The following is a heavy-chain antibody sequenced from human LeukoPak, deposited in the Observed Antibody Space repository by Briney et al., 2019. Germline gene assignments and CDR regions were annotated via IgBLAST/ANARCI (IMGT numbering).Heavy chain of an antibody. Sequence: SETLSLTCAVYGGSFSGYYWSWIRQPPGKGLEWIGEINHSGSTNYNPSLKSRVTISVDTSKNQFSLKLSSVTAADTAVYYCARKGVATPRGLDYWGQGTLVTVSS. CDR3: ARKGVATPRGLDY. D-gene: IGHD5-12*01. V-gene: IGHV4-34*01. CDR2: INHSGST. CDR1: GGSFSGYY. J-gene: IGHJ4*02.